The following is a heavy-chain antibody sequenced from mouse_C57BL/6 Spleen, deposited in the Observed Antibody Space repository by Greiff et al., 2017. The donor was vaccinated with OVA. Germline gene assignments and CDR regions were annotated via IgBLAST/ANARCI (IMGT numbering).Heavy chain of an antibody. D-gene: IGHD1-1*01. CDR2: ISYSGST. V-gene: IGHV3-1*01. J-gene: IGHJ1*03. CDR3: ARWVLRFWYFDV. CDR1: GYSITSGYD. Sequence: EVQRVESGPGMVKPSQSLSLTCTVTGYSITSGYDWHWIRHFPGNKLEWMGYISYSGSTNYNPSLKRRISITHDTSKKHFFLKLNSVTTEDTATYYCARWVLRFWYFDVWGTGTTVTVSS.